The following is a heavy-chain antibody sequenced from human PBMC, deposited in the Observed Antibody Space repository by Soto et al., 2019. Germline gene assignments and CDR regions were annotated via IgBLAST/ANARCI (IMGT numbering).Heavy chain of an antibody. Sequence: GSLSLSCAASGFTFSSNSMHWIRQAPGKGLEWVSSIRTTGDFISNADSVRGRFAISRDNAKNSLYLQMLSLRVEDTAIYYCARGHYILVAPISILVAYFDYWGQGTQVTVSS. V-gene: IGHV3-21*01. CDR3: ARGHYILVAPISILVAYFDY. J-gene: IGHJ4*02. CDR1: GFTFSSNS. CDR2: IRTTGDFI. D-gene: IGHD2-2*02.